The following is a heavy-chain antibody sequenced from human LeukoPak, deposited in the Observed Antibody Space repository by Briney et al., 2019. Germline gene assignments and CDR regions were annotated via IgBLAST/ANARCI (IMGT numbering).Heavy chain of an antibody. CDR2: ISSSGSTI. CDR1: GFTFSDYY. V-gene: IGHV3-11*01. D-gene: IGHD2-21*02. CDR3: ARDSWFLCGGDCYDRYETTDY. J-gene: IGHJ4*02. Sequence: PGGSLRLSCAASGFTFSDYYMSWIRQAPGKGLEWVSYISSSGSTIYYADSVKGRFTISRDNAKNSLYLQMNSLRAEDTAVHYCARDSWFLCGGDCYDRYETTDYWGQGTLVTVSS.